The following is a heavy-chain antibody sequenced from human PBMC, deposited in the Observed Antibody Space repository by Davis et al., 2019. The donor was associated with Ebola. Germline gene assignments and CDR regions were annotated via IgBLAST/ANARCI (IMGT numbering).Heavy chain of an antibody. CDR3: AKDIGRCLQHEFDY. CDR2: ISYDGSNK. V-gene: IGHV3-30*04. D-gene: IGHD5-24*01. CDR1: GFTFSSYA. Sequence: GESLKISCAASGFTFSSYAMHWVRQAPGKGLEWVAVISYDGSNKYYADSVKGRFTISRDNSKNTLYLQMNSLRAEDTDVYYCAKDIGRCLQHEFDYWGQGTLVTVSS. J-gene: IGHJ4*02.